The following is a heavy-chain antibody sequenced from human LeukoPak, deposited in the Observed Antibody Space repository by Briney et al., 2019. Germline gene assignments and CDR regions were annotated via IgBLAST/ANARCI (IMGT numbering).Heavy chain of an antibody. D-gene: IGHD1-1*01. Sequence: ASVKVSCKASGYTLINYDIMRVRQATGQGLEWMGWMNSNTGNTGYAQRFQGRVTMTRDTSRSTAYMELSSLGSEDTAVYYCTRGRGGTIDRGYMDYWGQGTLVTVSS. J-gene: IGHJ4*02. CDR2: MNSNTGNT. V-gene: IGHV1-8*01. CDR3: TRGRGGTIDRGYMDY. CDR1: GYTLINYD.